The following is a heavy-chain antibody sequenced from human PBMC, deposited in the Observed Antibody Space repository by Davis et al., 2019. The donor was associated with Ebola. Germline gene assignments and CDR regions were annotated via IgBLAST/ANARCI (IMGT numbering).Heavy chain of an antibody. V-gene: IGHV1-18*04. CDR1: GYTYTSYG. D-gene: IGHD3-22*01. CDR3: ARDRGIILGYYYDRTGYNPFDY. Sequence: AASVKVSCKASGYTYTSYGTSWVRQAPGQGLEWMGWISAHNGITNYAHKFQGRLTMTTDTPTSTAYMELRSLRSDDTAVYYCARDRGIILGYYYDRTGYNPFDYWGQGALVTVSS. CDR2: ISAHNGIT. J-gene: IGHJ4*02.